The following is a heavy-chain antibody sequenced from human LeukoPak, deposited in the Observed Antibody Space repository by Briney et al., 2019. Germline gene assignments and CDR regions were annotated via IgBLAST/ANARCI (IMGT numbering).Heavy chain of an antibody. Sequence: PSETLSLTCAVYGGSFSGYYWSWIRQPPGKGLEWIGEINHSGSTNYNPSLKSRVTISIDTSKNQFSLKLSSVTAADTAVYYCARALGATRSRIDHWGQGTLVTVSS. CDR1: GGSFSGYY. CDR2: INHSGST. CDR3: ARALGATRSRIDH. V-gene: IGHV4-34*01. D-gene: IGHD1-26*01. J-gene: IGHJ4*02.